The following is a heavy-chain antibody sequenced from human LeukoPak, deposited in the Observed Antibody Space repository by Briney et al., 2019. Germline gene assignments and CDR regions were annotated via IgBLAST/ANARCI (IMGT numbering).Heavy chain of an antibody. D-gene: IGHD3-22*01. CDR3: ARPYYYDSRIDP. Sequence: SQTLSLTCTVSGGSISSGDYYWSWIRQPPGKGLEWIAYMYYSGSTYYNPSLKSRVTMSADTSKNQLSLKLSSVTAADTAVHYCARPYYYDSRIDPWGQGVLVTVSS. V-gene: IGHV4-30-4*01. CDR1: GGSISSGDYY. J-gene: IGHJ5*02. CDR2: MYYSGST.